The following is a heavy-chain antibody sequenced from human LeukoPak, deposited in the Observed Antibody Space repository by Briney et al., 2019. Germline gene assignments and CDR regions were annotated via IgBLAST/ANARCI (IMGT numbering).Heavy chain of an antibody. D-gene: IGHD2-2*03. V-gene: IGHV3-74*03. J-gene: IGHJ4*02. CDR1: GFTFSSYW. Sequence: GGSLRLSCAASGFTFSSYWMYWGRQAPGKGLVWVSRINSDGSRTKYADSVKGRFTNSRDNAKNTLYVQMNNLRAEDTAVYYCARVDPKAPGDYSWGRGTLVTVSS. CDR3: ARVDPKAPGDYS. CDR2: INSDGSRT.